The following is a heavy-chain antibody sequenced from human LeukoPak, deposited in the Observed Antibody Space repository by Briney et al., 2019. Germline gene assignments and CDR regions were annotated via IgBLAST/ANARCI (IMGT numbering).Heavy chain of an antibody. CDR3: ARYCSSTSCYTFDFDY. V-gene: IGHV1-18*01. J-gene: IGHJ4*02. CDR2: ISAYNGNT. CDR1: GYTFTRYG. D-gene: IGHD2-2*02. Sequence: ASVKVSCKASGYTFTRYGISWVRQAPGQGLEWMGWISAYNGNTNYAQKLQGRVTMTTDTSTSTAYMELRSLRSDDTAVYYCARYCSSTSCYTFDFDYWGQGTLVTVSS.